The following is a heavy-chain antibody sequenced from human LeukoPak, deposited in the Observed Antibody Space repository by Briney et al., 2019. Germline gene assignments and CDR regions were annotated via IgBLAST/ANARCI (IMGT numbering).Heavy chain of an antibody. CDR3: AKDHYDSSGYQNDFDY. D-gene: IGHD3-22*01. CDR1: GFTFSSYA. V-gene: IGHV3-23*01. CDR2: ISGSGGST. J-gene: IGHJ4*02. Sequence: GGSLRLSCAASGFTFSSYAMSWVRQAPGKGLEWVSAISGSGGSTYYAVSVKGRFTISRDNSKNTLYLQMNSLRAEDTAVYYCAKDHYDSSGYQNDFDYWGQGTLVTVSS.